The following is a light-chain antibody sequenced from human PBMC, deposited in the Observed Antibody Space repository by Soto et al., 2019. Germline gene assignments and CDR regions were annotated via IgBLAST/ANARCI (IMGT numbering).Light chain of an antibody. J-gene: IGKJ3*01. Sequence: DIQMTQSPSILSASVGDRVTITCRASQSISNWLAWYQQKPGKAPKLLIYKASSLESGVPSRFSGSGSGTGFTLTISSLQPDDLATYYCQQYNSSFGPGTKVDIK. CDR2: KAS. V-gene: IGKV1-5*03. CDR1: QSISNW. CDR3: QQYNSS.